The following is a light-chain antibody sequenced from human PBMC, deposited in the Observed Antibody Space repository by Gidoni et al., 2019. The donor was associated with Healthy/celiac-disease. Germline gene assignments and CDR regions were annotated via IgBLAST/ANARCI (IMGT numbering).Light chain of an antibody. CDR3: QQSYSTPLT. CDR2: AAS. Sequence: DIQMTQSHSSLSASVGDRVTITCRASQSISSYLNWYKQKPGKAPKLLIYAASSLQSGVPSRFSGSGSGTDFTLTISSLQPEDFATYYCQQSYSTPLTFGGXTKVEIK. CDR1: QSISSY. J-gene: IGKJ4*01. V-gene: IGKV1-39*01.